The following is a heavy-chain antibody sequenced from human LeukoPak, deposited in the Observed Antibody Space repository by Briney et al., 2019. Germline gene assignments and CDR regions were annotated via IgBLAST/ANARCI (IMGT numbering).Heavy chain of an antibody. CDR3: ARDRRYSFDSSGYQSPTGYYMDV. V-gene: IGHV4-31*03. Sequence: SQTLSLTCTVSGGSISSDGYYWSWIRQHPGKGLEWIGYIYYSGSTYYNPSLKSRVTISVDTSKNQFSLKLSSVTAADTAVYYCARDRRYSFDSSGYQSPTGYYMDVWGKGTTVTVSS. CDR2: IYYSGST. D-gene: IGHD3-22*01. CDR1: GGSISSDGYY. J-gene: IGHJ6*03.